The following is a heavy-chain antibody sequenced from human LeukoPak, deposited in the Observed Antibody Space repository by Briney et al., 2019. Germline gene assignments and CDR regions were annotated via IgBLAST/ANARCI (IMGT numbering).Heavy chain of an antibody. CDR2: IKPSGGST. V-gene: IGHV1-46*01. D-gene: IGHD6-19*01. CDR3: ARDSLTGIAVAGTGVFDY. CDR1: GYTFTGFY. Sequence: ASVKVSCKASGYTFTGFYVHWVRQAPGQGLEWMGIIKPSGGSTGYAQRFQGRVTMTRDTSTSTVYMELSSLRSEDTAVYYCARDSLTGIAVAGTGVFDYWGQGTLVTVSS. J-gene: IGHJ4*02.